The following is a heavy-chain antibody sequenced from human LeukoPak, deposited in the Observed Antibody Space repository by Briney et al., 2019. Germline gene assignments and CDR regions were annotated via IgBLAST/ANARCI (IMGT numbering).Heavy chain of an antibody. CDR2: FDPEDGET. Sequence: ASVKVSCKVSGYTLTELSMHWVRQAPGKGLEWMGGFDPEDGETIYAQKFQGRVTMTEDTSTDIAYMELSSLRSEDTAVYYCATAVYYYDSSGYGPFDYWGQGTLVTVSS. J-gene: IGHJ4*02. D-gene: IGHD3-22*01. CDR1: GYTLTELS. CDR3: ATAVYYYDSSGYGPFDY. V-gene: IGHV1-24*01.